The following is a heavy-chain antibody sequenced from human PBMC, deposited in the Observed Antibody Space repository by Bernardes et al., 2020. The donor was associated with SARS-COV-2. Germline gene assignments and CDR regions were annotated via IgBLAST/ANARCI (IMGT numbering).Heavy chain of an antibody. CDR2: ISAYNGNT. Sequence: ASVKVSCKASCYTFTSYDISWVRQAPGQGLEWMGWISAYNGNTNYAQKLQGRVTMTTDTSTSTAYMQLRSLRSDDTAVYYCARGTSDWSHNDYWGQGTLVTVSS. CDR1: CYTFTSYD. D-gene: IGHD6-19*01. CDR3: ARGTSDWSHNDY. V-gene: IGHV1-18*04. J-gene: IGHJ4*02.